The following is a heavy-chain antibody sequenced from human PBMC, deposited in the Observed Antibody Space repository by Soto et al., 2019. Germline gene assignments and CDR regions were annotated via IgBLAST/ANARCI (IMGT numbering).Heavy chain of an antibody. V-gene: IGHV3-23*01. CDR3: AKDEMAVVRGVTVYYMDV. J-gene: IGHJ6*03. Sequence: EVQLLESGGGLLQPGGSLRLSCEAPGFTFNGNVLTWVRQAPGKGLGGVAPLSGIGDKTYYADAVKGRVTISRDSSKNTVFLQMHSLSVDDTAVYFCAKDEMAVVRGVTVYYMDVWGQGTTVTVSS. CDR2: LSGIGDKT. D-gene: IGHD3-10*01. CDR1: GFTFNGNV.